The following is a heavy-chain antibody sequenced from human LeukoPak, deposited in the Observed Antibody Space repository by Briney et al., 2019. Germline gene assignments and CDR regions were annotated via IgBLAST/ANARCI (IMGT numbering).Heavy chain of an antibody. Sequence: SETLSLTCTVSGGSISSYYWSWIRQPPGKGLEWIGYIYYSGSTKYNPSLKSRVTISVDTSKNQFSLRLSSVTAADTAVYYCARDWGVSARPGYMDVWGKGTTVTVSS. CDR2: IYYSGST. CDR3: ARDWGVSARPGYMDV. J-gene: IGHJ6*03. CDR1: GGSISSYY. V-gene: IGHV4-59*01. D-gene: IGHD6-6*01.